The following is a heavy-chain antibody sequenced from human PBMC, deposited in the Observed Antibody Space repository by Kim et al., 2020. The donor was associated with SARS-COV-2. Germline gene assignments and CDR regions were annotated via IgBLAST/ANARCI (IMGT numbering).Heavy chain of an antibody. J-gene: IGHJ4*02. V-gene: IGHV4-59*01. Sequence: SETLSLTCTVSGGSISSYYWSWIRQPPGKGLEWIGYIYYSGSTNYNTSLKSRVTISVDTSKNQFSLKLSSVTAADTAVYYCARERTRRQLVTGREFDYWGQGTLVTVSS. CDR1: GGSISSYY. CDR2: IYYSGST. D-gene: IGHD6-6*01. CDR3: ARERTRRQLVTGREFDY.